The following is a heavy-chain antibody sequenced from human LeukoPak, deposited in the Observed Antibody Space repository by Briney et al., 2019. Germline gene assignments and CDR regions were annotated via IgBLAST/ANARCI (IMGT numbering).Heavy chain of an antibody. J-gene: IGHJ3*01. V-gene: IGHV4-59*08. D-gene: IGHD3-10*01. CDR3: ASHYFDDAFDV. CDR2: IYYSGST. Sequence: PSETLSLTCTVAGVSISSNYWSWIRQPPGKGLEWIGYIYYSGSTNYNPSLKSRVTISVDTSKNQFSLKLSSVTAADTAVYYCASHYFDDAFDVWGQGTMVTVSS. CDR1: GVSISSNY.